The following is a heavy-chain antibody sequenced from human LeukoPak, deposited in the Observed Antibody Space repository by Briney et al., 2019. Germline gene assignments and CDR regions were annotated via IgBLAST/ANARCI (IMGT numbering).Heavy chain of an antibody. CDR1: GFTFSNND. CDR2: IGTAGKT. Sequence: PGGSLRLSFVASGFTFSNNDMHWVRQATGKGLEWVSAIGTAGKTYYADSVKGRFTISRDNAKNSLYLQMNSLRAEDTAVYYCAELGITMIGGVWGKGTTVTISS. D-gene: IGHD3-10*02. J-gene: IGHJ6*04. CDR3: AELGITMIGGV. V-gene: IGHV3-13*01.